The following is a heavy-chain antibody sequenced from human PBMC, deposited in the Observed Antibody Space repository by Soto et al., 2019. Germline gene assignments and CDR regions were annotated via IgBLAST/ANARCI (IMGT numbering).Heavy chain of an antibody. V-gene: IGHV1-8*01. Sequence: ASVKVSCKASGYTFTSYDINWVRQATGQGLEWMGWMNPDSGNTGYAQKFQGRVTMTSNTSINTAYMELNSLRAEDTAVYYCAKDKEWLRFFNDYWGQGTLVTVSS. CDR3: AKDKEWLRFFNDY. J-gene: IGHJ4*02. CDR2: MNPDSGNT. D-gene: IGHD5-12*01. CDR1: GYTFTSYD.